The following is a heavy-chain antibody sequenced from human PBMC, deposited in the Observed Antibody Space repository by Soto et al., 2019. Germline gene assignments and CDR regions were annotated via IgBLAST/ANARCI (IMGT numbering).Heavy chain of an antibody. V-gene: IGHV3-23*01. CDR3: AKDATRTGVCYYFDY. CDR2: IDYTGGTT. J-gene: IGHJ4*02. D-gene: IGHD2-8*01. Sequence: PGGSPRLSWAASGFTFSILAMGWVRQAPGKGLEWVSVIDYTGGTTYYTDSVKGRLIISRDNSKKILYLQMNSLRTEDTAIYYCAKDATRTGVCYYFDYCGGGP. CDR1: GFTFSILA.